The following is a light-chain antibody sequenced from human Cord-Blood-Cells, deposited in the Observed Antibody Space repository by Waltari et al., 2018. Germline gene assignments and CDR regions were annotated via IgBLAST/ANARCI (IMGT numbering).Light chain of an antibody. CDR1: SSEVGGYQY. CDR2: EVS. V-gene: IGLV2-14*01. Sequence: QYALTQPASASGSPGQSTTIPCTGTSSEVGGYQYGSWYQQHPGKAPKLMLYEVSNRPSGVSTRFTCSWSCNSASLTVSGLQAGYEAYYYCSSYTSISRYVFGTGTKVTVL. CDR3: SSYTSISRYV. J-gene: IGLJ1*01.